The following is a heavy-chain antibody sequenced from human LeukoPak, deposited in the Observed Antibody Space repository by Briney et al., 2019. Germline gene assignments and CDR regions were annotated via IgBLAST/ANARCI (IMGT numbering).Heavy chain of an antibody. Sequence: PSETLSLTCTVSGGSISSYYWSWIRQPAGKGLEWIGRISTSGSTNYNPSLKSRVTMSLDTPKNQFSLKLTSVTAADTAVYYCARASYYYGSGSYYNPWFDPWGQGTLVTVSS. V-gene: IGHV4-4*07. J-gene: IGHJ5*02. CDR2: ISTSGST. CDR3: ARASYYYGSGSYYNPWFDP. D-gene: IGHD3-10*01. CDR1: GGSISSYY.